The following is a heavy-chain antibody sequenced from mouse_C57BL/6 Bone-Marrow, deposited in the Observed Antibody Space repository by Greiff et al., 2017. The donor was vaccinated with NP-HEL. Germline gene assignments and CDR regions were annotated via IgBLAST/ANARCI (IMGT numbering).Heavy chain of an antibody. CDR1: GYTFTSYW. D-gene: IGHD2-5*01. CDR3: ARQGYSNWFAY. Sequence: QVHVKQPGAELVKPGASVKLSCKASGYTFTSYWMHWVKQRPGQGLEWIGMIHPNSGSTNYNEKFKSKATLTVDKSSSTAYMQLSSLTSEDSAVYYCARQGYSNWFAYWGQGTLVTVSA. J-gene: IGHJ3*01. CDR2: IHPNSGST. V-gene: IGHV1-64*01.